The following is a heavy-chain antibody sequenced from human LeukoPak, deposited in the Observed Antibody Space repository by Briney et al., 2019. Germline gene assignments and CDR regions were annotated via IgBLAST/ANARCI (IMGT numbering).Heavy chain of an antibody. V-gene: IGHV1-18*04. CDR3: ARDLVKRPYYYGSGSYPDY. D-gene: IGHD3-10*01. CDR1: GYTFTDYF. Sequence: ASVKVSCKTSGYTFTDYFLHWVRQAPGQGLEWMGWISAYNGNTNYAQKLQGRVTMTTDTSTSTAYMELRSLRSDDTAVYYCARDLVKRPYYYGSGSYPDYWGQGTLVTVSS. J-gene: IGHJ4*02. CDR2: ISAYNGNT.